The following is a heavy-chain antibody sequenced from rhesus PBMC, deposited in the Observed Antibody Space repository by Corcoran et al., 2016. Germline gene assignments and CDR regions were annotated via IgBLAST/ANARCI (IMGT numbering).Heavy chain of an antibody. D-gene: IGHD2-21*01. CDR2: IYGISGSN. V-gene: IGHV4-165*01. J-gene: IGHJ6*01. CDR1: GGSISSNY. CDR3: AREDCTGSGCYAIYGLDS. Sequence: QVQLQESGPGLVKPSETLSLTCAVSGGSISSNYWSWIRHPPGKGLDWIGYIYGISGSNYYNPSLKSRVTISTDTSKNQFSLKLSSVTAADTAVYYCAREDCTGSGCYAIYGLDSWGQGVVVTVSS.